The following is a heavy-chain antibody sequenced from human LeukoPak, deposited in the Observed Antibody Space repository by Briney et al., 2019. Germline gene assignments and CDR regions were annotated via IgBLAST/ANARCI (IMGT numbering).Heavy chain of an antibody. V-gene: IGHV3-48*01. Sequence: GGSLRLSCAASGFTFSSYNMNWVRQAPGKGLEWISYISTTSGTIYYADSVKGRFTISRDNSKNTLYLQMNSLRAEDTAVYYCAKDFQAGRYCYYYMDVWGKGTTVTVSS. CDR2: ISTTSGTI. CDR1: GFTFSSYN. D-gene: IGHD1-1*01. CDR3: AKDFQAGRYCYYYMDV. J-gene: IGHJ6*03.